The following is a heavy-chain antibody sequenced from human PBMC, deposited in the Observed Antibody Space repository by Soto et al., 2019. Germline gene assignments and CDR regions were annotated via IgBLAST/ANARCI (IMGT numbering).Heavy chain of an antibody. CDR3: AATSIIYYYDSSGYYREIDY. Sequence: ASVKVSCKASGFTFTSSAVQWVRQARGQRLEWIGWIVVGSGNTNYAQKFQERVTITRDMSTSTAYMELSSLRSEDTAVYYCAATSIIYYYDSSGYYREIDYSGQGTLVTVSS. V-gene: IGHV1-58*01. CDR1: GFTFTSSA. D-gene: IGHD3-22*01. J-gene: IGHJ4*02. CDR2: IVVGSGNT.